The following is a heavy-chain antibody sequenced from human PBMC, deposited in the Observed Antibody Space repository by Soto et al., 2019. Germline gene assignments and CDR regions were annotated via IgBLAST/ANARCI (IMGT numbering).Heavy chain of an antibody. CDR1: GGSISSYY. V-gene: IGHV4-59*12. CDR2: IYYSGST. J-gene: IGHJ4*02. D-gene: IGHD6-13*01. Sequence: SETLSLTCTVSGGSISSYYWSWIRQPPGKGLEWIGYIYYSGSTNYNPSLKSRVTISVDTSKNQFSLKLSSVTAADTAVYYCARAGQQLVLVGEDQYYFDYWGQGTLVTVSS. CDR3: ARAGQQLVLVGEDQYYFDY.